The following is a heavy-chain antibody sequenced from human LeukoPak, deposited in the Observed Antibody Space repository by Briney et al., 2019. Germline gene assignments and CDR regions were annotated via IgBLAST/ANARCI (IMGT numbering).Heavy chain of an antibody. CDR3: ARDPAIVGAIESPIYFDY. CDR2: ISSNSRTM. CDR1: GFTFSSYA. V-gene: IGHV3-48*02. D-gene: IGHD1-26*01. J-gene: IGHJ4*02. Sequence: GGSLRLSCAASGFTFSSYAMSWVRQAPGKGLEWVSYISSNSRTMYYADSVKGRFSISRDNAKTSLYLQLNSLRDEDTAVYYCARDPAIVGAIESPIYFDYWGQGTLVTVSS.